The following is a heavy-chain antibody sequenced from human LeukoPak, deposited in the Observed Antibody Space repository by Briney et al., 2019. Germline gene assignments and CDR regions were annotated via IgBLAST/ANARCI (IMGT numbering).Heavy chain of an antibody. CDR3: ARDTSSTWYFYAFDI. V-gene: IGHV4-61*02. CDR1: GGSINSGNDY. Sequence: TSQTLSLTCTVSGGSINSGNDYWSWIRQPAGKELEWIGRIYTSGSTNYNPSLKSRVTISVDTSKNQFSLKLSSVTAADTAVYYCARDTSSTWYFYAFDIWGQGTMVTVSS. D-gene: IGHD6-13*01. J-gene: IGHJ3*02. CDR2: IYTSGST.